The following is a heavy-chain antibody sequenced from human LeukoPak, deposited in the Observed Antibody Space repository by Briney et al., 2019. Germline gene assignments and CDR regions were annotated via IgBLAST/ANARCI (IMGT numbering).Heavy chain of an antibody. CDR1: GYTFTSYA. CDR2: ISVYNGNT. J-gene: IGHJ6*03. V-gene: IGHV1-18*01. Sequence: ASVKVSCKASGYTFTSYAFSWVRQAPGQGLEWMGWISVYNGNTNFAQKLQGRVTMTTDTSTSTAYMELRSLRSDDTAVYYCARGAAPSTAWYSVYYYYYMDAWGKGTTVTISS. D-gene: IGHD6-13*01. CDR3: ARGAAPSTAWYSVYYYYYMDA.